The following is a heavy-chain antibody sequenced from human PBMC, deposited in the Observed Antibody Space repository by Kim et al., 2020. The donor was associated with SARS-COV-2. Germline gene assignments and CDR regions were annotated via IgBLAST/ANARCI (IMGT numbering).Heavy chain of an antibody. Sequence: GGSLRLSCAASGFTVSSNYMSWVRQAPGKGLEWVSVIYSGGSTYYADSVKGRFTISRDNSKNTLYLQMNSLRAEDTAVYYCAREGGGIVVGATMGYWGQGTLVTVSS. CDR3: AREGGGIVVGATMGY. V-gene: IGHV3-53*01. J-gene: IGHJ4*02. CDR1: GFTVSSNY. CDR2: IYSGGST. D-gene: IGHD1-26*01.